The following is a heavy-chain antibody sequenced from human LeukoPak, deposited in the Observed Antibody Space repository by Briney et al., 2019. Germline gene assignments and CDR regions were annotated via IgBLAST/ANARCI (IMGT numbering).Heavy chain of an antibody. V-gene: IGHV3-7*01. J-gene: IGHJ6*03. CDR2: IKQDGSEK. Sequence: GGSLRLSCAASGFTFSSYWMSWVRQAPGKGLEWVANIKQDGSEKYYVDSVKGRFTISRDNAKNSLYLQMNSLRAEDTAVYYCARDVVSGGSSPHYYYYYYMDVWGKGTTVTVSS. CDR3: ARDVVSGGSSPHYYYYYYMDV. CDR1: GFTFSSYW. D-gene: IGHD6-6*01.